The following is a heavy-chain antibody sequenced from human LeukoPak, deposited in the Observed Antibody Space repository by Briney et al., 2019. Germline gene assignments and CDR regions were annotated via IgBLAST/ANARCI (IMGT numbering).Heavy chain of an antibody. CDR2: IISSGSTI. CDR1: GFTFSSYE. CDR3: ARVWSSGRLI. J-gene: IGHJ3*02. Sequence: PGGSLRLSCAASGFTFSSYEMNWVRQAPGKGLEWVSYIISSGSTIYYADSVKGRFTISRDNTKNSLYLQMNSLRAEDTAVYYCARVWSSGRLIWGEGTMLTVPS. V-gene: IGHV3-48*03. D-gene: IGHD6-19*01.